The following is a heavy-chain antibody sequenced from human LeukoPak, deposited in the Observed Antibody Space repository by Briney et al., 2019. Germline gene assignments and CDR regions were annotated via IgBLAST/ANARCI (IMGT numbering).Heavy chain of an antibody. D-gene: IGHD3-9*01. CDR2: IRYDGSNK. V-gene: IGHV3-30*02. Sequence: GGSLRLSCAASGFTFSSYGMHWVRQAPGKGLEWVAFIRYDGSNKYYADSVKGRFTISRDNSKNTLYLQMNSLRAEDTAVYYCAKDLRYFDLPDYWGQGTLVTVSS. J-gene: IGHJ4*02. CDR3: AKDLRYFDLPDY. CDR1: GFTFSSYG.